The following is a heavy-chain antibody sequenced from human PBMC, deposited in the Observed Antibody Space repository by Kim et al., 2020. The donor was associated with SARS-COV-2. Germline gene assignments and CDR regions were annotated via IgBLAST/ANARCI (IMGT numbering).Heavy chain of an antibody. CDR2: INHSGST. CDR1: GGSFSGYY. Sequence: SETLSLTCAVYGGSFSGYYWSWIRQPPGKGLEWIGEINHSGSTNYNPSLKSRVTISVDTSKNQFSLKLSSVTAEDTAVYYCARGEIVVVTAMVTYYYYYYMDVWCKGTTVTVSS. V-gene: IGHV4-34*01. CDR3: ARGEIVVVTAMVTYYYYYYMDV. J-gene: IGHJ6*03. D-gene: IGHD2-21*02.